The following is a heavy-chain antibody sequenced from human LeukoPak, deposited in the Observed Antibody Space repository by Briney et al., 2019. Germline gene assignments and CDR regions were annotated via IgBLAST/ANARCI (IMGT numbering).Heavy chain of an antibody. CDR2: IWHDGRHR. V-gene: IGHV3-33*01. J-gene: IGHJ4*02. Sequence: PGGSLSLSCALSGLTFRDYGMHWVRQAPGKGLEWVALIWHDGRHRYYADSVKGRITISRDYSKNTLYLQMNSLRAEDTAMYYCARDDILTGYTIDYWGQGTLVTVSS. CDR1: GLTFRDYG. CDR3: ARDDILTGYTIDY. D-gene: IGHD3-9*01.